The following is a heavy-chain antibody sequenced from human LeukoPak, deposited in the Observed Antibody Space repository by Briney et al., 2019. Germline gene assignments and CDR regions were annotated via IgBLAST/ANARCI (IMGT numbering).Heavy chain of an antibody. CDR3: AKDFPLLWFGESSSYYYYYGMDV. D-gene: IGHD3-10*01. J-gene: IGHJ6*02. CDR1: GFTFSSYA. V-gene: IGHV3-23*01. CDR2: ISGSGGST. Sequence: TGGSLRLFCAASGFTFSSYAMSWVRQAPGKGLEWVSAISGSGGSTCYADSVKGRFTISRDNSKNTLYLQMNSLRAEDTAVYYCAKDFPLLWFGESSSYYYYYGMDVWGQGTTVTVSS.